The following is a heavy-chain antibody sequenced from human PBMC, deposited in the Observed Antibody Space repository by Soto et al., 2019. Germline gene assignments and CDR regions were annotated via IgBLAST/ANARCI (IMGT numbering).Heavy chain of an antibody. Sequence: ASVKVSCKASGYTFTSYGISWVRQAPGQGLEWMGWISAYNGNTNYAQKLQGRVTMTTDTSTSTAYMELRSLRSDDTAVYYCARLYSEDIVLMVYAMPPGYYYMDVWGKGTTVTVSS. CDR1: GYTFTSYG. D-gene: IGHD2-8*01. CDR3: ARLYSEDIVLMVYAMPPGYYYMDV. J-gene: IGHJ6*03. V-gene: IGHV1-18*01. CDR2: ISAYNGNT.